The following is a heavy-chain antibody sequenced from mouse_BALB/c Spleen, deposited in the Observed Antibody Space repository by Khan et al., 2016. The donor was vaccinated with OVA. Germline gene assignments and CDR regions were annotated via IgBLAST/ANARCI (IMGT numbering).Heavy chain of an antibody. V-gene: IGHV9-3-1*01. D-gene: IGHD1-1*01. Sequence: QIQLVQSGPELKTPGETVKISCKASGYSFTNYGMNWVKQSPGKALKWMGWINTYTGKPTYADDFKGRFAFSFETSASTAYLQINNLKNDYTATYFCARPTYVSYSLDHWGQGTSVTVAS. CDR2: INTYTGKP. CDR3: ARPTYVSYSLDH. J-gene: IGHJ4*01. CDR1: GYSFTNYG.